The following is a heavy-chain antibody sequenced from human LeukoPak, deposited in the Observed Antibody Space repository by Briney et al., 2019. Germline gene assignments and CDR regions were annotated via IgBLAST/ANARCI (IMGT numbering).Heavy chain of an antibody. V-gene: IGHV3-21*01. Sequence: PGGSLRLRCAASGFTFSSYSMNWVRQATGKGLEWVSSISSSSSYIYYADSVKGRFTISRDNAKNSLYLQMNSLRAEDTAVYYCARDKPLGGVLAVYYCGMDVWGKGTTVTVSS. CDR1: GFTFSSYS. CDR3: ARDKPLGGVLAVYYCGMDV. D-gene: IGHD2-8*02. CDR2: ISSSSSYI. J-gene: IGHJ6*04.